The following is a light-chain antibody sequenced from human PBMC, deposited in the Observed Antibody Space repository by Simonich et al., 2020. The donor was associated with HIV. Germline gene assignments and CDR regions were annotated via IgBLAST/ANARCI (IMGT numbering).Light chain of an antibody. Sequence: DIQMTQSPSSVSASVGDRVTITCRASQVISTWLAWYQQKPGKAPKLLIYAASSLQSGVPSRFSGSGSGTDFTLTINRLQSEDFATYFCQQANSFPWTFGQGTKVEIK. CDR3: QQANSFPWT. J-gene: IGKJ1*01. CDR2: AAS. V-gene: IGKV1-12*01. CDR1: QVISTW.